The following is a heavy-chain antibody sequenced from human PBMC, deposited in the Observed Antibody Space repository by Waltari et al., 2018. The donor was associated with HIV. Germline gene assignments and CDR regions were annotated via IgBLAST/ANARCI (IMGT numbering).Heavy chain of an antibody. Sequence: QVQLQESGPGLVKPSETLSLTCTVSGGSISSYSWRWIRPPPGKGLEWIGYIYYSGSTNYNPPLKSRVTISVDTSKNQFSLKLSSVTAADTAVYYCARGVGASYFDYWGQGTLVTVSS. J-gene: IGHJ4*02. CDR3: ARGVGASYFDY. V-gene: IGHV4-59*01. CDR1: GGSISSYS. CDR2: IYYSGST. D-gene: IGHD1-26*01.